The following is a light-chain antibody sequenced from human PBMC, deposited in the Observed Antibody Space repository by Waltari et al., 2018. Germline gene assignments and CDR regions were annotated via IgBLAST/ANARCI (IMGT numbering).Light chain of an antibody. CDR3: AAWDDSLNGLV. CDR1: SSTIGSNT. CDR2: SNN. J-gene: IGLJ1*01. Sequence: QSVLTQPPSASGTPGQRVPISCSGSSSTIGSNTVNWYQQLPGTAPKLLIYSNNQRPSGVPDRFSGSKSGTSASLAISGLQSEDEADYYCAAWDDSLNGLVFGTGTKVTVL. V-gene: IGLV1-44*01.